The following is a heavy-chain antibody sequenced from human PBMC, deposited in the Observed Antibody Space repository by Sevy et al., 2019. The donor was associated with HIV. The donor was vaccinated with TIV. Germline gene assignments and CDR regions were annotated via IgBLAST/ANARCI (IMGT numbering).Heavy chain of an antibody. Sequence: GGSLRLSCAAFGFAYSGYGMHWVRQAPGKVLEWVAVIWYDGSNKESADSVKGRFTISRDNSKTTLYLQMNSLRAEDTAVYYCARESIAVAGIGYYFDSWGQGTLVTVSS. CDR1: GFAYSGYG. CDR3: ARESIAVAGIGYYFDS. D-gene: IGHD6-19*01. CDR2: IWYDGSNK. V-gene: IGHV3-33*01. J-gene: IGHJ4*02.